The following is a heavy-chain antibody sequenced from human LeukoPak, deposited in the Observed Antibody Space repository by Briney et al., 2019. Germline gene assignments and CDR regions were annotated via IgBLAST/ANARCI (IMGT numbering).Heavy chain of an antibody. Sequence: ASVTVSCKASGYTFIRYYTHWVRQAPGQGPEWMGWINPKSGDTNYAQKLQGRVTMTTDTSTSTAYMELRSLRSDDTAVYYCARAGDYYGSSSQYDYWGQGTLVTVSS. CDR2: INPKSGDT. D-gene: IGHD3-10*01. CDR1: GYTFIRYY. CDR3: ARAGDYYGSSSQYDY. V-gene: IGHV1-18*04. J-gene: IGHJ4*02.